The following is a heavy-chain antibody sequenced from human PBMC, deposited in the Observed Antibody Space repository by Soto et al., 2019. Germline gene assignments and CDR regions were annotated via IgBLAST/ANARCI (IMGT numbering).Heavy chain of an antibody. CDR3: ARARGSSSPWFDP. J-gene: IGHJ5*02. Sequence: PSETLSLTCTVSGCTISSGGYYWSWLRQHPGKGLEWIGYIYYSGSTYYNPSLKSRVTISVDTSKNQFSLKLSSVTAADTAVYYCARARGSSSPWFDPWGQGTLVTVSS. V-gene: IGHV4-31*03. CDR1: GCTISSGGYY. CDR2: IYYSGST. D-gene: IGHD6-6*01.